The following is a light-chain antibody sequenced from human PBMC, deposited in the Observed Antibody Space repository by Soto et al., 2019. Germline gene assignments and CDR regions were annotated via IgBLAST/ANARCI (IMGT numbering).Light chain of an antibody. J-gene: IGKJ5*01. V-gene: IGKV3-20*01. CDR1: QTVRNNY. CDR3: QQYNSWPPIT. CDR2: GAS. Sequence: EIVLTQSPGTRSLSRGERASLCCRASQTVRNNYLAWYQQKPGQAPRLLIYGASSRATGIPDRFSGSGSGTEFTLTISSLQSEDFAVYYCQQYNSWPPITFGQGTRLEI.